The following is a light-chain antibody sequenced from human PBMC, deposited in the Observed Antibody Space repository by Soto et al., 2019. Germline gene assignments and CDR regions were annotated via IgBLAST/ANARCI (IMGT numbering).Light chain of an antibody. CDR3: SSYAGSSPLYV. J-gene: IGLJ1*01. Sequence: ALTQPASVSGSPGRSITISCTGTSSDVGGYKFVSWYQQHPGKVPKLLIYEVTNRPSGVSNRFSGSKSGNTASLTISGLQAEDEADYYCSSYAGSSPLYVFGTGTKVTVL. CDR1: SSDVGGYKF. CDR2: EVT. V-gene: IGLV2-14*01.